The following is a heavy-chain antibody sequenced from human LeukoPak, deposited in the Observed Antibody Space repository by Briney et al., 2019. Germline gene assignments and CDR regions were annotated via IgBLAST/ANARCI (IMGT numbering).Heavy chain of an antibody. V-gene: IGHV3-23*01. J-gene: IGHJ4*02. Sequence: PGGSLRLSCAASGFNFNNYPMSWVRQASGKGLEWVSAITSSGDTTYYADSVRGRFTVSRDNSKNTLYLQMNSLRAEDTAVYYCAKDSPYDSSGYYYVYWGQGTLVTVSS. CDR2: ITSSGDTT. CDR1: GFNFNNYP. D-gene: IGHD3-22*01. CDR3: AKDSPYDSSGYYYVY.